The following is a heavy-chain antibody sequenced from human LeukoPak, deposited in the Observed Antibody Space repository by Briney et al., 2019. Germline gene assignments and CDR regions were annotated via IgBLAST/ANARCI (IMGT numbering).Heavy chain of an antibody. CDR3: VRGRVCSSSWYGGFRQFDY. Sequence: ASVKVSCKASGGTFSSYAISWVRQAPGQGLEWMGWISAYNGNTNYAQKLQGRVTMTTDTSTSTAYMELRSLRSDDTAVYYCVRGRVCSSSWYGGFRQFDYLGQGTLVTVSS. V-gene: IGHV1-18*01. J-gene: IGHJ4*02. D-gene: IGHD6-13*01. CDR1: GGTFSSYA. CDR2: ISAYNGNT.